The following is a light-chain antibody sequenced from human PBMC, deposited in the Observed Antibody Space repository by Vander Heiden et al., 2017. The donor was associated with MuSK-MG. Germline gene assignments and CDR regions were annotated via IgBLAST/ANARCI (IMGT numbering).Light chain of an antibody. J-gene: IGKJ1*01. CDR2: GAS. Sequence: EIVLTQSPGTLSLSPGERATLSCRASQSVSTRLLIYGASYRATGIPDRFSGSGSGTVFTLFISRLEPEDFAVYYCQQYGSSPRTFGQGTKVEI. CDR3: QQYGSSPRT. V-gene: IGKV3-20*01. CDR1: QSVS.